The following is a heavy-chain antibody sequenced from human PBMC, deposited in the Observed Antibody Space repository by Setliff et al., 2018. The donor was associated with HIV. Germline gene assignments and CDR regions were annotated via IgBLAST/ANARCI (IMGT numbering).Heavy chain of an antibody. CDR1: GFTFSTYT. J-gene: IGHJ4*02. CDR2: IGSSSYI. CDR3: ARGSGAYFFHYFDH. Sequence: GGSLRLSCVASGFTFSTYTMNWVRQAPGKGLEWVSSIGSSSYIFYVDSVEGRFTISRDNSKNTLYLQMNSLKVEDTAVYYCARGSGAYFFHYFDHWGQGTLVTVSS. V-gene: IGHV3-21*01. D-gene: IGHD4-17*01.